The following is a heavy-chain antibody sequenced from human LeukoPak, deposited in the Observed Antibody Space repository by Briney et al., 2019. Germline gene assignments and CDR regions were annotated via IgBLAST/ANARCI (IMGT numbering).Heavy chain of an antibody. Sequence: ASVKVSCKASGYTFTSYYMHWVRQAPGQGLEWMGIINPSGGSTSYAQKFQGRVTMTRDMSTSTVYMELISLRSEDTAVYYCAREYCSGGSCPGYWGQGTLVTVSS. D-gene: IGHD2-15*01. CDR2: INPSGGST. CDR3: AREYCSGGSCPGY. V-gene: IGHV1-46*01. CDR1: GYTFTSYY. J-gene: IGHJ4*02.